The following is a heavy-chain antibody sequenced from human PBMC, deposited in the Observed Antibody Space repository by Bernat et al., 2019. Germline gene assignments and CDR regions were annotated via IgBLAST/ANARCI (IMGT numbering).Heavy chain of an antibody. J-gene: IGHJ4*02. CDR3: ARDKAVAGSSTGLH. CDR2: IWGDGSKK. V-gene: IGHV3-33*01. D-gene: IGHD6-19*01. CDR1: GYTFSKSG. Sequence: QVQLVESGGGVVQAGRSLRLSCAASGYTFSKSGMHWVRQAPGKGLEWVAVIWGDGSKKFYADSVKGRFSISKDDSKNTLYLQMNSLTAEDTAVYYCARDKAVAGSSTGLHWGQGTLVTVSS.